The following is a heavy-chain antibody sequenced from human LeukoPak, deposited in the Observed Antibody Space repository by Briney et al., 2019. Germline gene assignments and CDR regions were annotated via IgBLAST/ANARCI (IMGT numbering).Heavy chain of an antibody. J-gene: IGHJ4*02. CDR1: GGTFSGYA. D-gene: IGHD2-15*01. CDR2: IIPIFGTA. CDR3: ASRILGYCSGGSCYLGY. V-gene: IGHV1-69*13. Sequence: ASVKVSCKASGGTFSGYAISWVRQAPGQGLEWMGGIIPIFGTANYAQKFQGRVTITADESTCTAYMELSSLRSEDTAVYYCASRILGYCSGGSCYLGYWGQGTLVTVSS.